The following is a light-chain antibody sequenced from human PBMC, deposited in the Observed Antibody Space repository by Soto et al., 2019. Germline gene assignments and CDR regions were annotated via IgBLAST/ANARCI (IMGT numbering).Light chain of an antibody. J-gene: IGKJ1*01. CDR2: GTS. Sequence: EIVLTQSPGTLSLSPGERASLSCRASQSVGSTYLAWYQQKLGQAPRLLMYGTSTRATGIPDRFSGSGYGTDFTLTIRRVEPEDFAVYYCQLYGSSLWTFGQGTKVEIQ. V-gene: IGKV3-20*01. CDR1: QSVGSTY. CDR3: QLYGSSLWT.